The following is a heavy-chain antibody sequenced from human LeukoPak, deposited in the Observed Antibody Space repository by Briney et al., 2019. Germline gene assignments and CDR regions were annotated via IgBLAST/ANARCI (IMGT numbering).Heavy chain of an antibody. Sequence: KPSEXXXXTCTXSGGSISSYYXSWIRQPPGKGLXWVGYIYYSGSTNYNASLKSRVTISVDTSKNQFSLKLSSVTAADTAVYYCARGLGCSGGSCYSFFDYWGQGTLVTVSS. V-gene: IGHV4-59*01. CDR3: ARGLGCSGGSCYSFFDY. J-gene: IGHJ4*02. D-gene: IGHD2-15*01. CDR2: IYYSGST. CDR1: GGSISSYY.